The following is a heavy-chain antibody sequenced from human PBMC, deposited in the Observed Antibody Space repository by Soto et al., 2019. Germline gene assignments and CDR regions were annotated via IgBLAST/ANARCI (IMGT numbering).Heavy chain of an antibody. D-gene: IGHD6-19*01. V-gene: IGHV3-30*18. J-gene: IGHJ4*02. Sequence: QVQPVESGGGVVQPGRSLRVSCAASGFTCSIYAMHWVRQAPGTGLEWVAVISYDGTKTYYADSVKGRFTISRDNSQNTVYLQMHSMRDEDTAVYYCAKDRGPRTQWLIDPTDYWGQGNVVTGSP. CDR3: AKDRGPRTQWLIDPTDY. CDR2: ISYDGTKT. CDR1: GFTCSIYA.